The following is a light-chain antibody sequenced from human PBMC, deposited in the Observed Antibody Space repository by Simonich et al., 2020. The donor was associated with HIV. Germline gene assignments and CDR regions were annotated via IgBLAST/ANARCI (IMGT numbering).Light chain of an antibody. V-gene: IGLV2-14*01. Sequence: QSALTQPASVSGSPGQSITISCTGTSSDVGGFNYVSWYQQHPGKAPKLMIYDVRKRTSGVSTRFSGSKSGNTASLTISGLQAEDEADYYCSSYTSSSTWVFGGGTKLTVL. CDR1: SSDVGGFNY. CDR2: DVR. CDR3: SSYTSSSTWV. J-gene: IGLJ3*02.